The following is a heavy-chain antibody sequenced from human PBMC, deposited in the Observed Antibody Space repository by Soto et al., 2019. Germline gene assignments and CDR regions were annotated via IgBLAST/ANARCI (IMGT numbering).Heavy chain of an antibody. D-gene: IGHD5-12*01. J-gene: IGHJ4*02. CDR3: ARAEGYNSYYFDS. Sequence: ASVKVSFKASGYTFSNYYIHWVRQAPGQGLEWMGIINPSGGSTSYAQNFQGRVTMTRDTSTSTVYMELSSLRSEDTAVYYCARAEGYNSYYFDSWGQGTLVTVSS. CDR2: INPSGGST. V-gene: IGHV1-46*01. CDR1: GYTFSNYY.